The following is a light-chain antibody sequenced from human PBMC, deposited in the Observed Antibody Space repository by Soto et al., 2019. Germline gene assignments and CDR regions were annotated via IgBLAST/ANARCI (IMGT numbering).Light chain of an antibody. J-gene: IGKJ1*01. CDR2: GAS. CDR3: QQYGSSPT. V-gene: IGKV3-20*01. Sequence: ENVLTQSPGTLSLSPGERATLSCRASQSVRTNYLAWYQQKSGQAPRLLIYGASSRATGIPDRFSGSGSGTDFTLTISRLEPEDFVVYYCQQYGSSPTFGQGTKVDIK. CDR1: QSVRTNY.